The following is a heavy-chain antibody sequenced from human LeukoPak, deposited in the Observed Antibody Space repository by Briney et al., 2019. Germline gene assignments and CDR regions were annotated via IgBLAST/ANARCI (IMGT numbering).Heavy chain of an antibody. CDR1: GFTFSSYS. V-gene: IGHV3-21*01. CDR3: ARDIRSPAQADAFDI. CDR2: ITSSSSYI. Sequence: GGSLRLSCAASGFTFSSYSMNWVRQAPGKGLEWVSSITSSSSYIYYADSVKGRFTISRDNAKNSLYLQMNSLRAEDTAVYYCARDIRSPAQADAFDIWGQGTMVTVSS. J-gene: IGHJ3*02.